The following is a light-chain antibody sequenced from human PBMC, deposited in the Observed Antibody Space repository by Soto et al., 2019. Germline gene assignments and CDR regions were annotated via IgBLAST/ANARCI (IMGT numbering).Light chain of an antibody. CDR2: AAS. CDR3: QQYNNWPSIT. CDR1: QSVASN. J-gene: IGKJ5*01. Sequence: RVVTQSPATLSMCPSQGSTLSVRSSQSVASNLAWYQQKPGQAPRLLIYAASSRATGIPARFSGRGSGTDFNLTITGLQSEDFAVYYCQQYNNWPSITFGQGTRLEIK. V-gene: IGKV3-15*01.